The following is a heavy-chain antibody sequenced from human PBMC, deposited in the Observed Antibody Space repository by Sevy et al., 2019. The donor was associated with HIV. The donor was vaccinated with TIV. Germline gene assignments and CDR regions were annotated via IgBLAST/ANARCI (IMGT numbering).Heavy chain of an antibody. CDR1: GFTFSSYS. CDR3: TSDPRAAVAGLDYYYYGVDV. J-gene: IGHJ6*02. D-gene: IGHD6-19*01. Sequence: GGSLRLSCAASGFTFSSYSMNWVRQAPGKGLEWVSYISSSSSSTIYYEDSVKGRFTISRDNAKNSLYLQMNSLRDEDTAVYYCTSDPRAAVAGLDYYYYGVDVWGQGTTVTVSS. V-gene: IGHV3-48*02. CDR2: ISSSSSSTI.